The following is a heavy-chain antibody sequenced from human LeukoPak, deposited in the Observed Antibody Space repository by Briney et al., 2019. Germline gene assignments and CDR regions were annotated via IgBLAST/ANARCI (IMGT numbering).Heavy chain of an antibody. CDR2: ISGSGGST. J-gene: IGHJ6*02. Sequence: EGSLRLSCSASGFSSYAMSWVRQAPGKGLEWVSAISGSGGSTYYADSVKGRFTISRDNSKNTLYLQANSLRAEDTAVYYCAKGRGTQRLVLYSFSPGMEVWGQGTTVSVSS. V-gene: IGHV3-23*01. CDR3: AKGRGTQRLVLYSFSPGMEV. CDR1: GFSSYA. D-gene: IGHD6-13*01.